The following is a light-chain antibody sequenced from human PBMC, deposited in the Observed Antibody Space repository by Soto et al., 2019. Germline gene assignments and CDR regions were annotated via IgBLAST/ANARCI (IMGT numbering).Light chain of an antibody. CDR3: SSYTSSSIVV. J-gene: IGLJ2*01. V-gene: IGLV2-14*01. CDR1: SSDVGGYNY. Sequence: QSVLTQPASVSGSPGQSITISCTGTSSDVGGYNYVSWYQQHPGKAPKLMIYDVSNRHSGGANRFSGSKSGNTASLTISGLQAEDEADYYCSSYTSSSIVVFGGGTKVTVL. CDR2: DVS.